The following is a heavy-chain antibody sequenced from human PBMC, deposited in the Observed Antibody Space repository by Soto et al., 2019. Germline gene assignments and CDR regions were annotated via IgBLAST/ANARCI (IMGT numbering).Heavy chain of an antibody. J-gene: IGHJ4*02. V-gene: IGHV3-9*01. CDR1: GFTFDDYA. CDR3: AKATRLTDTGSD. Sequence: EVQLVESGGGLVQPGRSLRLSCAASGFTFDDYALHWVRQVPGKGLEWVSGISWNSFAIHYADSVKGRFTISRDNAKNSLYLQMNNLRGEDTALYYCAKATRLTDTGSDWGQGTLVTVSS. D-gene: IGHD2-8*02. CDR2: ISWNSFAI.